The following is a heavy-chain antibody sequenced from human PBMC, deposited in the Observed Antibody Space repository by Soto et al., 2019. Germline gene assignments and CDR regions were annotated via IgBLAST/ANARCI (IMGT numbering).Heavy chain of an antibody. CDR1: GFTFSSYS. CDR3: ARGTAAAGTWYYGMDV. D-gene: IGHD6-13*01. J-gene: IGHJ6*02. V-gene: IGHV3-48*02. Sequence: LRLSCAASGFTFSSYSMNWVRQATGKGLEWVSYISSSSSTIYYADSVKGRFTISRDNAKNSLYLQMNSLRDEDTAVYYCARGTAAAGTWYYGMDVWGQGTTVTVSS. CDR2: ISSSSSTI.